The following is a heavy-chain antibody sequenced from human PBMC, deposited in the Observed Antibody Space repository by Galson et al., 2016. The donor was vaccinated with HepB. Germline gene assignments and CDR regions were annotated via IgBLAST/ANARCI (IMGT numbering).Heavy chain of an antibody. Sequence: PALVKPTQTLTLTCSSSGFSLSTSGMSVSWIRQPPGKAPEWLALIGWDGDKYYTTSLKSRLTISKDTSKNLVVLMMTNMDPVDPATYYCARIRSGYSYGHDSWGQGTLVTVSS. CDR1: GFSLSTSGMS. CDR2: IGWDGDK. V-gene: IGHV2-70*01. D-gene: IGHD5-18*01. J-gene: IGHJ4*02. CDR3: ARIRSGYSYGHDS.